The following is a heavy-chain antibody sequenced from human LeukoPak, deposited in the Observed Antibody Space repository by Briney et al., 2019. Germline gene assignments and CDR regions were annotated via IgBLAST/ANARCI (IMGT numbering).Heavy chain of an antibody. CDR2: IWYDGSNK. J-gene: IGHJ4*02. CDR1: GFTFSSYG. D-gene: IGHD6-19*01. V-gene: IGHV3-33*06. Sequence: PGGSLRLSCAASGFTFSSYGMHWVRQAPGKGLEWVAVIWYDGSNKYYADSVKGRFTISRDNSKNTLYLQMNSLRAEDTAVYSCAKDRRGSSGWAHDYWGQGTLVTVSS. CDR3: AKDRRGSSGWAHDY.